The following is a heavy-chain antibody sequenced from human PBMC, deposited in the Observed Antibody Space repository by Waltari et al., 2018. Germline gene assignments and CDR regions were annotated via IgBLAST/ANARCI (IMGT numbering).Heavy chain of an antibody. V-gene: IGHV3-53*02. Sequence: EVQLVETGGGLIQPGGSLRLSCAASGFTVRSNYMSRVPPGPGKGLEWVSVIYSGGSTYYADSVKGRFTISRDNSKNTLYLQMNSLRAEDTAVYYCARELSGSGSYWPYFDYWGQGTLVTVSS. J-gene: IGHJ4*02. D-gene: IGHD3-10*01. CDR2: IYSGGST. CDR1: GFTVRSNY. CDR3: ARELSGSGSYWPYFDY.